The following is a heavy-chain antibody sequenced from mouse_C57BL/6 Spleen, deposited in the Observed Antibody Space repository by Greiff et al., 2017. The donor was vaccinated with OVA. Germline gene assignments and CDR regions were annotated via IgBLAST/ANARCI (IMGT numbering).Heavy chain of an antibody. D-gene: IGHD1-1*01. J-gene: IGHJ1*03. CDR1: GYTFTSYW. V-gene: IGHV1-50*01. CDR3: ARYGTVVAHWYFDV. CDR2: IDPSDSYT. Sequence: QVQLQQPGAELVKPGASVKLSCKASGYTFTSYWMQWVKQRPGQGLEWIGEIDPSDSYTNYNQKFKGKATLTVDTSSSTAYMQLSSLTSEDSAVYYCARYGTVVAHWYFDVWGTGTTVTFSS.